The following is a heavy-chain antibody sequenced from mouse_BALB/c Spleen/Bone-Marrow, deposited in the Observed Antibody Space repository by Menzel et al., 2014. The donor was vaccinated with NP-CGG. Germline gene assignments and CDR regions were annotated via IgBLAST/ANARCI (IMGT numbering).Heavy chain of an antibody. V-gene: IGHV1S41*01. J-gene: IGHJ3*01. CDR1: GCTFTSYW. D-gene: IGHD2-4*01. Sequence: DLVKPGASVKLSCKASGCTFTSYWINWIKQRPGQGLEWIGRIAPGSGSTYYNEMFKGKATLTVDTSSSTAYIQLSSLSSEDSAVYFCARGDDYDPFAYWGQGTLVTVSA. CDR2: IAPGSGST. CDR3: ARGDDYDPFAY.